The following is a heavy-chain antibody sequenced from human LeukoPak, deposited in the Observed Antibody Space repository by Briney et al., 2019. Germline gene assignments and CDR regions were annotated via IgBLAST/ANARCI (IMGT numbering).Heavy chain of an antibody. V-gene: IGHV1-8*03. CDR3: ARAYGSGRNWFDP. Sequence: GASVKVSCKASGYTFTSYGISWVRQAPGQGLEWMGWMNPNSGNTGYAQKFQGRVTITRNTSISTAYMELSSLRSEDTAVYYCARAYGSGRNWFDPWGQGTLVTVSS. D-gene: IGHD3-10*01. CDR2: MNPNSGNT. J-gene: IGHJ5*02. CDR1: GYTFTSYG.